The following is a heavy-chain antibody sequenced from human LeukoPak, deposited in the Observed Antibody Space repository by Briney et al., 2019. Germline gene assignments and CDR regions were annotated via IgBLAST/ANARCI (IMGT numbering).Heavy chain of an antibody. CDR1: GGSISSSSYY. D-gene: IGHD3-16*02. J-gene: IGHJ4*02. CDR2: IYYSGST. CDR3: ASLYDYVWGSYRFGEFDY. V-gene: IGHV4-39*01. Sequence: SETLSLTCTVSGGSISSSSYYWGWIRQPPGKGLEWIGSIYYSGSTYYNPSLKSRVTISVDTSKNQFSLKLSSVTAADTAVYYCASLYDYVWGSYRFGEFDYLGPGNPGHRLL.